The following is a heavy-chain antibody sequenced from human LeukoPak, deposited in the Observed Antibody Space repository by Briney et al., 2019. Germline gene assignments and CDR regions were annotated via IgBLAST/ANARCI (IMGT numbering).Heavy chain of an antibody. CDR2: IYYSGST. V-gene: IGHV4-39*01. CDR3: ASLDWSGYFNWFDP. D-gene: IGHD3-3*01. J-gene: IGHJ5*02. Sequence: KPSETLSLTCTVSGGSISSSSYYWGWIRRPPGKGLEWIGSIYYSGSTYYNPSLKSRVTISVDTSKNQFSLKLSSVTAADTAVYYCASLDWSGYFNWFDPWGQGTLVTVSS. CDR1: GGSISSSSYY.